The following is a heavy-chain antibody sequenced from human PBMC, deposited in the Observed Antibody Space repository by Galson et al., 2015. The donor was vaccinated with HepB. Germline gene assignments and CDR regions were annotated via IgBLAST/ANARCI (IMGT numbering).Heavy chain of an antibody. Sequence: ETLSLTCIVSGGSISTYYWSWIRQPPGKGLEWIGYIYYSGSTKYNPFFKSRVTISVDTSKNQFSLKLSSVTAADTAVYYCARLSYASGSYGYWGQGTLVTVSS. D-gene: IGHD3-10*01. CDR1: GGSISTYY. CDR3: ARLSYASGSYGY. CDR2: IYYSGST. V-gene: IGHV4-59*08. J-gene: IGHJ4*02.